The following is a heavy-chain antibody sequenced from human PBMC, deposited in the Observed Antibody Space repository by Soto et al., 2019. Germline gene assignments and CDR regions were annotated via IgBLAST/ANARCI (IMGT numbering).Heavy chain of an antibody. CDR1: GGTFSRHA. CDR2: IIPLFGTT. J-gene: IGHJ5*02. V-gene: IGHV1-69*13. CDR3: ARASIHGSSWYFWFDP. Sequence: ASVKVSCKSSGGTFSRHAINWVRQAPGQGLEWMGGIIPLFGTTNYAQKFKGRLTITADESTNTAYMELSSLKSEDAAVYYCARASIHGSSWYFWFDPWGQGTLVTVSS. D-gene: IGHD6-13*01.